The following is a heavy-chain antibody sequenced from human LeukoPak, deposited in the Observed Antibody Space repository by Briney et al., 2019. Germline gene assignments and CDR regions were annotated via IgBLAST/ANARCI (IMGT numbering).Heavy chain of an antibody. D-gene: IGHD2-15*01. J-gene: IGHJ5*02. CDR3: ARVVVRLTNRFDL. CDR2: INQPGSEK. Sequence: HPGGSLRLSCAASGFIFSTYWMSWVRQAPEKGLEWVANINQPGSEKYYVDSVKGRFTISRDNAKNSLFLQMNSLRAEDTAVYFCARVVVRLTNRFDLWGQGTLLIVSS. V-gene: IGHV3-7*05. CDR1: GFIFSTYW.